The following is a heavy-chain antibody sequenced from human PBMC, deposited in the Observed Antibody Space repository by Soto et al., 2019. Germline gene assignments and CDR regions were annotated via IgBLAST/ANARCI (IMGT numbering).Heavy chain of an antibody. Sequence: ASVKVSCKASGYTFTSYAIHWVRQAPGQRLEWMGWINAGNGNTKYSQKFQGRVTITRDTSASTAYMELSSLRSEDTAVYYCAREAYGKLSAFDIWGQGTMVTVSS. CDR1: GYTFTSYA. J-gene: IGHJ3*02. CDR3: AREAYGKLSAFDI. D-gene: IGHD4-17*01. V-gene: IGHV1-3*01. CDR2: INAGNGNT.